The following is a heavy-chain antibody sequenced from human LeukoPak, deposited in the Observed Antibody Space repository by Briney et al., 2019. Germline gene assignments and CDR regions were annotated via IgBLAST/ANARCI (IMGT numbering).Heavy chain of an antibody. V-gene: IGHV4-61*02. J-gene: IGHJ4*02. CDR3: ARDGYNRGGFGFDY. Sequence: SETLSLTCTVSGGSISSGSYYWSWIRQPAGKGLECIGRIYTSGSTNYNPSLKSRVTISVDTSKNQFSLKLSSVTAADTAVYYCARDGYNRGGFGFDYWGQGTLVTVSS. CDR2: IYTSGST. D-gene: IGHD5-24*01. CDR1: GGSISSGSYY.